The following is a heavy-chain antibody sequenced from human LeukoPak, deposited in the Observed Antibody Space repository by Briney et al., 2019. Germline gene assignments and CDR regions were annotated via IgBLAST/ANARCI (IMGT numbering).Heavy chain of an antibody. J-gene: IGHJ4*02. V-gene: IGHV3-23*01. CDR1: GFAFSSYA. CDR3: AKPDFDILTGSQSYFDY. CDR2: ISGSGVTT. Sequence: GGSLRLSCAASGFAFSSYAMNWVRQAPGKGLEWVSTISGSGVTTYYADSVKGRFTISRDNSANTLYLQMNTLRAEDTAVYYCAKPDFDILTGSQSYFDYWGQGTLVTASS. D-gene: IGHD3-9*01.